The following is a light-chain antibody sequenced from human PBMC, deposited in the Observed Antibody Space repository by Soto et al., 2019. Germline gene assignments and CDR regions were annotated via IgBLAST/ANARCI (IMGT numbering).Light chain of an antibody. J-gene: IGKJ4*01. Sequence: EIVLTQSPGTLSLSPGERATLSCRASQSVSSSYLAWYQQKPGQAPRLLIYGASSRATGIPDRFSGSGSGTDFTLTISRLEPEDFAVYYCQQYGSSPPELTFCGGTKVEIK. CDR2: GAS. CDR1: QSVSSSY. V-gene: IGKV3-20*01. CDR3: QQYGSSPPELT.